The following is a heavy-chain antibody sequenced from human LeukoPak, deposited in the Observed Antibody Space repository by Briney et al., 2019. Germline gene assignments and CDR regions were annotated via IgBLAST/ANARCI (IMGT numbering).Heavy chain of an antibody. CDR3: ARHGVWYSGSYGPAAAFDI. J-gene: IGHJ3*02. CDR2: IYPGDSDT. CDR1: GYSFTSYW. V-gene: IGHV5-51*01. D-gene: IGHD1-26*01. Sequence: GESLKISCKGSGYSFTSYWIGWVRQMPGKGLEWMGIIYPGDSDTRYSPSFQGQVTISADKSISTAYLQWSSLKASDTAMYYCARHGVWYSGSYGPAAAFDIWGQGTMVTVSS.